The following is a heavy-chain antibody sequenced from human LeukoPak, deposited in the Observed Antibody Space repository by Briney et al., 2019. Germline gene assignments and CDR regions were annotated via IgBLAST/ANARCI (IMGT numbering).Heavy chain of an antibody. CDR1: AFIFSGHW. CDR3: AKVTGGDMITYGGLDY. D-gene: IGHD3-16*01. V-gene: IGHV3-23*01. CDR2: IIGSGDTT. J-gene: IGHJ4*02. Sequence: PGGSLRLSCEGSAFIFSGHWMNWVRQAPGKGLEWVSAIIGSGDTTYYADSVKGRLTISRDNSKNTLYLQMNSLRAEDTAVYYCAKVTGGDMITYGGLDYWGQGTLVTASS.